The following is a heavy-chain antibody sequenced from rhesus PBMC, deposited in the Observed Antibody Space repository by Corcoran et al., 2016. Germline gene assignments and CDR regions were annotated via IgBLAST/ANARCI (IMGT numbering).Heavy chain of an antibody. CDR2: IYGRSTST. CDR3: AREVGYCNIWTGYYDSAYGLDS. CDR1: GGSISDSYR. D-gene: IGHD3-3*01. J-gene: IGHJ6*01. Sequence: QVQLQESGPGVVKLSETLSLTCAVSGGSISDSYRWSWIRQPPGKGLECIGYIYGRSTSTNYNPSLKSQFTISKETSKNQCSLKLSSVTAADTAVYYCAREVGYCNIWTGYYDSAYGLDSWGQGVVVTVSS. V-gene: IGHV4S10*01.